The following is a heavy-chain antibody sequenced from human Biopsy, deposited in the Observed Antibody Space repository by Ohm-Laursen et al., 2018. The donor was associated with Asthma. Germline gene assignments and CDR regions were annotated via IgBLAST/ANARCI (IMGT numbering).Heavy chain of an antibody. CDR3: AREMRAGRGNAFDI. Sequence: TLSLTCTVSGGSLSSGPYYWSWVRQHPGKGLEWIGYINYSGSTFYSPSLESRVTVSVDTSKNQFSLKLSSVTAADTAVYYCAREMRAGRGNAFDIWGQGTMVTVSS. J-gene: IGHJ3*02. V-gene: IGHV4-31*03. D-gene: IGHD6-19*01. CDR1: GGSLSSGPYY. CDR2: INYSGST.